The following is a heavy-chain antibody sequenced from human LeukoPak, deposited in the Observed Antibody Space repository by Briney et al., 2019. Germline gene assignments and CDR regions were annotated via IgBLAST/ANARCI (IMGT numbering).Heavy chain of an antibody. Sequence: GESLKISCEASGYSFTSYWIGWVRQMPGKGLEWMGIIFPAGSGTRYSPSFQGQVTISADKSINTAYLQWSSLKASDTAIYYWARQAAGAGPRIDYWGQGTVVTVSS. CDR1: GYSFTSYW. V-gene: IGHV5-51*01. J-gene: IGHJ4*02. CDR3: ARQAAGAGPRIDY. CDR2: IFPAGSGT. D-gene: IGHD6-19*01.